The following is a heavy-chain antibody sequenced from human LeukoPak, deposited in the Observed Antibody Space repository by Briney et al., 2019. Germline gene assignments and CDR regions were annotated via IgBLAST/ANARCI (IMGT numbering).Heavy chain of an antibody. CDR1: GFTFSDYY. D-gene: IGHD2-15*01. Sequence: AGGSLRLSCAASGFTFSDYYMSWIRQAPGRGLEWVSYISSSGSTIYYADSVKGRFTISRDNAKNSLYLQMNSLRAEDTAVYYCASVCSGGSCYSGLYAFDIWGQGTMVTVSS. CDR2: ISSSGSTI. V-gene: IGHV3-11*04. J-gene: IGHJ3*02. CDR3: ASVCSGGSCYSGLYAFDI.